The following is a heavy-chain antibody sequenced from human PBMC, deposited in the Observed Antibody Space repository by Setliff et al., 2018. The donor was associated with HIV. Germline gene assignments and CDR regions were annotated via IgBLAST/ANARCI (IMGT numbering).Heavy chain of an antibody. Sequence: PSETLSLTCNVSGASISSYYWTWIRQSPGNRLEWLGYITDSGNTNYNPSLRRQVTISADTSKNQVSLRLRSVTAADTAVYYCARETQQSYNIVTGYNYYYGIDVWGQGTKVTVSS. CDR3: ARETQQSYNIVTGYNYYYGIDV. D-gene: IGHD3-9*01. V-gene: IGHV4-59*01. CDR2: ITDSGNT. CDR1: GASISSYY. J-gene: IGHJ6*02.